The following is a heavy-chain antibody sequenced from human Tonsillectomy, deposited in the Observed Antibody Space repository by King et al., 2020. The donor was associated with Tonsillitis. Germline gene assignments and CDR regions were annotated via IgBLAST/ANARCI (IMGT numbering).Heavy chain of an antibody. CDR2: LGWNTGNI. CDR1: GFTFDDYA. V-gene: IGHV3-9*01. Sequence: VQLVESGGGLVQPGRSLRLSCAASGFTFDDYAMHWVRQAPGKGLEWVSGLGWNTGNIGYADSVKGRFTISRDNAKSSLYLQMNSLGADDTALYYCAKGGRITCGGVIDNDAFDIWGQGTMVTVSS. J-gene: IGHJ3*02. CDR3: AKGGRITCGGVIDNDAFDI. D-gene: IGHD3-16*02.